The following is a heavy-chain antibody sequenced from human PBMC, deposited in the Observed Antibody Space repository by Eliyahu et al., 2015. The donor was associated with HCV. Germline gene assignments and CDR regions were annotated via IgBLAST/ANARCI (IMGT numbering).Heavy chain of an antibody. CDR3: ARGGYYDSSGYQDTLCI. CDR2: IWHDGSNK. D-gene: IGHD3-22*01. V-gene: IGHV3-33*01. Sequence: QVQLVESGGGVVQPGRSLRLSCAASGFTFSNXVMHWVRQAPGKGLEWVALIWHDGSNKYYVDSVKGRFTISRDNSKNTLYLQMNSLRVEDTAVFYCARGGYYDSSGYQDTLCIWGQGTKVTVSS. J-gene: IGHJ3*02. CDR1: GFTFSNXV.